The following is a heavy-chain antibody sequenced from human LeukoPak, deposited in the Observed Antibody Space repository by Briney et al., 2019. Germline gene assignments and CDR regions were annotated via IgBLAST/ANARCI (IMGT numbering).Heavy chain of an antibody. J-gene: IGHJ4*02. V-gene: IGHV3-23*01. CDR1: GFTFSSYA. CDR2: ISGSGGST. Sequence: GGSLRLSCAASGFTFSSYAMSWVRQAPGKGLEWVSAISGSGGSTYYADSVKGRFTISRDNSKNTLYLQMNSLRAEDTAVYYCAKDSYYDFWSGXYTDYFDYWGQGTLVTVSX. D-gene: IGHD3-3*01. CDR3: AKDSYYDFWSGXYTDYFDY.